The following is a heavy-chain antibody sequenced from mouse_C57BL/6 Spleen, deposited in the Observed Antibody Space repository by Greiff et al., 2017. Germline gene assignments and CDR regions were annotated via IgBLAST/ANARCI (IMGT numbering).Heavy chain of an antibody. CDR1: GFTFSSYG. D-gene: IGHD1-3*01. Sequence: EVHLVESGGDLVKPGGSLKLSCAASGFTFSSYGMSWVRQTPDKRLEWVATISSGGSYTYYPDSVKGRFTISRDNAKNTLYLQMSSLKSEDTAMYYCASPLNVESGYFDVWGTGTTVTGSS. V-gene: IGHV5-6*01. CDR3: ASPLNVESGYFDV. CDR2: ISSGGSYT. J-gene: IGHJ1*03.